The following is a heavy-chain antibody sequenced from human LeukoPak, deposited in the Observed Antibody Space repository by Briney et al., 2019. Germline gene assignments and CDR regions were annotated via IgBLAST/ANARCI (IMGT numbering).Heavy chain of an antibody. D-gene: IGHD2-8*01. V-gene: IGHV3-7*04. CDR1: GXTFSSYW. CDR2: IKQDGRET. Sequence: GGSLRLSCAASGXTFSSYWMTWVRHAPGKGREWVANIKQDGRETKYVDSVKGRFTIATDNATNPSYLQINSLRAAAPPVYYCARAVYSDYWGQGILVTLSS. CDR3: ARAVYSDY. J-gene: IGHJ4*02.